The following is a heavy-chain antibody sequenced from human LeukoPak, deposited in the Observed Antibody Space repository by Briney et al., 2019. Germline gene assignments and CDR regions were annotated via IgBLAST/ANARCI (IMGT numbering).Heavy chain of an antibody. CDR3: ARERGGDSYGRANMNV. CDR2: IIPVFGTS. J-gene: IGHJ6*03. D-gene: IGHD5-18*01. V-gene: IGHV1-69*13. CDR1: GGAFSSYA. Sequence: SVKVSCKASGGAFSSYAFSWVRQAPGQGLEWMGGIIPVFGTSDYAQKFQGRVTITADESTRTVYMELSSLRSEDTAVYYCARERGGDSYGRANMNVCGKGITVTVSS.